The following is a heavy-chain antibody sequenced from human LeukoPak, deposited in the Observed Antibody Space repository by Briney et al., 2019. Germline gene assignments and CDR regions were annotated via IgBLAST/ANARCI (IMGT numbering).Heavy chain of an antibody. J-gene: IGHJ4*02. Sequence: PGGSLRLSCAASGFTLSSCRMHWVRQVPGKGLVWVSRINSDGSRTEYADSVKGRFTISRDNAKNTLYMQMNSLRAEDTAVYYCASGAYYHDFWGQGTLVSVSS. CDR1: GFTLSSCR. V-gene: IGHV3-74*03. CDR3: ASGAYYHDF. D-gene: IGHD3-22*01. CDR2: INSDGSRT.